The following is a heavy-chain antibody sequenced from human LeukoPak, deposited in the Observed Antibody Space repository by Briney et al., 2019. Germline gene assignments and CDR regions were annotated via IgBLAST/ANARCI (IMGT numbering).Heavy chain of an antibody. J-gene: IGHJ2*01. D-gene: IGHD2-2*01. CDR1: GGSISSYY. V-gene: IGHV4-4*07. CDR3: ARGQYHLLYWYFDL. Sequence: SETLSLTCTVSGGSISSYYWGWIRQPAGKGLEWIGRIYSSGSTNCNPSLKCRVTMSVDTSKNQFSLKLSPVTAADTAVYYCARGQYHLLYWYFDLWGRGTLVTVSS. CDR2: IYSSGST.